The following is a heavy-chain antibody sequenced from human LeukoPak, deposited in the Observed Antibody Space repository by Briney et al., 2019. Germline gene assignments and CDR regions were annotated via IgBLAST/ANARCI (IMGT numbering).Heavy chain of an antibody. D-gene: IGHD6-13*01. Sequence: PSQTLSLTCTVSGGSISSGDYYWSWIRQPPGKGLEWIGYIYYSGSTYYNPSLKSRVTISVDTSKNQFSLKLSSVTAADTAVYYCARDLQQLTAGGNAFDIWGQGTMVTVSS. CDR2: IYYSGST. CDR1: GGSISSGDYY. J-gene: IGHJ3*02. V-gene: IGHV4-30-4*08. CDR3: ARDLQQLTAGGNAFDI.